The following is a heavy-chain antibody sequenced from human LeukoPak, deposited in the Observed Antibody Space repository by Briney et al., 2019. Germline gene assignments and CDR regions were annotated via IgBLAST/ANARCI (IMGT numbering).Heavy chain of an antibody. CDR2: IYYSGST. V-gene: IGHV4-39*07. Sequence: XSETLSLTCTVSGGSISSSSYYWGWIRQPPGKGLEWIGSIYYSGSTYYNPSLKSRVTISVDTSKNQFSLKLSSVTAADTAVYYCARDHHEYSSGLNWFDPWGQGTLVTVSS. J-gene: IGHJ5*02. D-gene: IGHD6-19*01. CDR3: ARDHHEYSSGLNWFDP. CDR1: GGSISSSSYY.